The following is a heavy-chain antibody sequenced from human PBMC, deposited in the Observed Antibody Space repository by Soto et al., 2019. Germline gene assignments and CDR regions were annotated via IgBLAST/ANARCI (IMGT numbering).Heavy chain of an antibody. Sequence: GGSLRLSCAASGFTFSDYYMSWIRQAPGKGLEWVSYISGGGGSTIQYADSVKGRFTISRDNAKNSLYLQMNSLRVADAAVYYCTRVRGYYDSCGFDYWGQGTPVTVSS. CDR1: GFTFSDYY. D-gene: IGHD3-22*01. V-gene: IGHV3-11*01. J-gene: IGHJ4*02. CDR2: ISGGGGSTI. CDR3: TRVRGYYDSCGFDY.